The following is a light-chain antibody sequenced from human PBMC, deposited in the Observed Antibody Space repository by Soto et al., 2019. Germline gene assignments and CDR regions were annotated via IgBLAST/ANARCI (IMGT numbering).Light chain of an antibody. CDR3: QQYGISPT. J-gene: IGKJ1*01. CDR2: DVS. Sequence: ESVLTQSPGTLSLSPGERATLSCRSSHSVTSNYLAWYQQKPGQAPRLLIYDVSSRATGIPDRFSGSGSGTDFTLTISRLEPVDFAVYYCQQYGISPTFGQGTKGEIK. V-gene: IGKV3-20*01. CDR1: HSVTSNY.